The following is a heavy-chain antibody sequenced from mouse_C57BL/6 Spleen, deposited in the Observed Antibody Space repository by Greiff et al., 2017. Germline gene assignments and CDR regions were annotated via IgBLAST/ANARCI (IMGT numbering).Heavy chain of an antibody. CDR1: GYSITSGYY. CDR2: ISYDGSN. CDR3: ALANWDFDY. V-gene: IGHV3-6*01. Sequence: DVQLQESGPGLVKPSQSLSLTCSVTGYSITSGYYWNWIRQFPGNKLEWMGYISYDGSNNYNPSLKNRISITRDTSKNQFFLKLNSVTTEDTATYYCALANWDFDYWGQGTTLTVSS. J-gene: IGHJ2*01. D-gene: IGHD4-1*01.